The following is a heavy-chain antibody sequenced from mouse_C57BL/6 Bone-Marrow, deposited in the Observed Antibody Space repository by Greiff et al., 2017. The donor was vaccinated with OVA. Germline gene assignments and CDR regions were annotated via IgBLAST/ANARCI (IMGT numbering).Heavy chain of an antibody. CDR1: GYTFTSYG. CDR2: FYPRSGNT. J-gene: IGHJ3*01. CDR3: ARGGTVGFAY. Sequence: VQLVESGAELARPGASVKLSCKASGYTFTSYGISWVKQRTGQGREWIGEFYPRSGNTYYNEKFKGKATLTADKSSSTAYMELRSLTSEDSAVYFCARGGTVGFAYWGQGTLVTVSA. D-gene: IGHD1-1*01. V-gene: IGHV1-81*01.